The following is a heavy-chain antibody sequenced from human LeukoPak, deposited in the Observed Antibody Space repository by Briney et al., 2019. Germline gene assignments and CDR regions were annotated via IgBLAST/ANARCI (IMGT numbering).Heavy chain of an antibody. V-gene: IGHV1-69*13. CDR1: GGTFSSYA. CDR2: IIPIFGTA. J-gene: IGHJ4*02. CDR3: ARVLSSGWATFDY. Sequence: ASVKVSCKASGGTFSSYAISWVRQAPGQGLEWMGGIIPIFGTANYAQKFQGRVTITADESTSTAYMELSSLRSEDTAVYYCARVLSSGWATFDYWGQGTLVTVSS. D-gene: IGHD6-19*01.